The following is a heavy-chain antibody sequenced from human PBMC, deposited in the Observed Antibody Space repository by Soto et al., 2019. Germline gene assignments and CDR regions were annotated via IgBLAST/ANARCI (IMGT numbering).Heavy chain of an antibody. V-gene: IGHV1-18*04. CDR2: ISAYNGNT. CDR3: AKLLYDSSGYYTDY. D-gene: IGHD3-22*01. Sequence: GASVKVSCKASGYTFTSYGISWVRQAPGQGLEWMGWISAYNGNTNYAQKLQGRVTMTTDTSTSTAYMELRSLRSDDTAVYYCAKLLYDSSGYYTDYWGQGTLVTVSS. CDR1: GYTFTSYG. J-gene: IGHJ4*02.